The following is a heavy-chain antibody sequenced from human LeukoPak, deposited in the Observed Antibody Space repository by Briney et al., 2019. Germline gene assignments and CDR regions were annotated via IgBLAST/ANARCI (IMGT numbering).Heavy chain of an antibody. CDR2: ISYDGSNK. CDR1: GFTFSSYA. V-gene: IGHV3-30-3*02. J-gene: IGHJ4*02. D-gene: IGHD1-14*01. Sequence: PGGSLRLSCAASGFTFSSYAMHWVRQAPGKGLEWVAVISYDGSNKYYADSVKGRFTISRDNSKNTLYLQMNNLRPEDTAVYYCAKLHNLNCDYWGLGTLVTVSS. CDR3: AKLHNLNCDY.